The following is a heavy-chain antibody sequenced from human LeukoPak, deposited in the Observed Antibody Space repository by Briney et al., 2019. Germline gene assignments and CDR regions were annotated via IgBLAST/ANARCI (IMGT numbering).Heavy chain of an antibody. Sequence: GGSLRLSCAASGFSFSSYSMNWVRQAPGKGLEWVSSISSSSGYLYYADSVKGRFTISRDNAKNSLYLQMNNLRAEDTAVYYCARSPRYSGSYGDAFDMWGQGTMVTVSS. CDR3: ARSPRYSGSYGDAFDM. V-gene: IGHV3-21*01. J-gene: IGHJ3*02. CDR2: ISSSSGYL. D-gene: IGHD1-26*01. CDR1: GFSFSSYS.